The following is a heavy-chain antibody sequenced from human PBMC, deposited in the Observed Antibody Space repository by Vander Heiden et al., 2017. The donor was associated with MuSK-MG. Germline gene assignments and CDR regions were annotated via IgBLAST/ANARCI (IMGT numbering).Heavy chain of an antibody. J-gene: IGHJ4*02. Sequence: EVQLVESGGGLVQPGGSLRFSCAASGFTVSSNYMGWVRHAPGKGLEWVSVIYSGGSTYYADSVKGRFTISRDNSKNTLYLQMNSLRAEDTAVYYCARDRVAGYYYFDYWGQGTLVTVSS. D-gene: IGHD6-19*01. CDR1: GFTVSSNY. CDR2: IYSGGST. V-gene: IGHV3-66*01. CDR3: ARDRVAGYYYFDY.